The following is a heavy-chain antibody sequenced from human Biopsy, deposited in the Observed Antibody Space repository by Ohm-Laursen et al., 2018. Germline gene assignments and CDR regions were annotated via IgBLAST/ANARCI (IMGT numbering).Heavy chain of an antibody. V-gene: IGHV4-59*07. CDR3: ARGGFGLDGYNSP. Sequence: SDTLSLTCTVSGGPLNSYYWSWIRQPPGKGLEWIGYIYYSGIAANYNPSLKGRVTISVDTSKHQFSLRLTSATAADTAVYYWARGGFGLDGYNSPWGRGTLVIVSS. J-gene: IGHJ5*02. CDR2: IYYSGIA. CDR1: GGPLNSYY. D-gene: IGHD5-24*01.